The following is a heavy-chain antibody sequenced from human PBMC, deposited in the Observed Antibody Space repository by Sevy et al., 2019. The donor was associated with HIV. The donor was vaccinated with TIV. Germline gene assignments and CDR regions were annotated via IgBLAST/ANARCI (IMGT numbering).Heavy chain of an antibody. CDR1: GGSINSDH. Sequence: SETLSLTCTVSGGSINSDHWNWIRQPPGKGLEWVGYVYFTGGTNYNPSLKNRVTISVDRTKNQFSLKLTSVTAADTAVYYCARRNDFAIWGQGTMVTVSS. V-gene: IGHV4-59*08. CDR3: ARRNDFAI. CDR2: VYFTGGT. J-gene: IGHJ3*02.